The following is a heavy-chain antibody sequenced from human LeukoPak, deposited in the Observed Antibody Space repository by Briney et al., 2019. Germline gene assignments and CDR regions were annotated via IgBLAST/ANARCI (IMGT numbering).Heavy chain of an antibody. Sequence: PGGSLRLSCTASGFTVSGNYMNWVRQAPGKGLEWVSVIYTDGNIYYADSVKGRFTISRDNSKDTLYLQMDSLTADDTATYYCAKPYYYGSGSYYGNFLHWGQGTLVTVSS. CDR1: GFTVSGNY. J-gene: IGHJ4*02. CDR3: AKPYYYGSGSYYGNFLH. V-gene: IGHV3-53*01. D-gene: IGHD3-10*01. CDR2: IYTDGNI.